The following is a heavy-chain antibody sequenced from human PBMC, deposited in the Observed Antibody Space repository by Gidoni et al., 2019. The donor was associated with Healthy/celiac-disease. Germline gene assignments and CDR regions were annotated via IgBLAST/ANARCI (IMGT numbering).Heavy chain of an antibody. J-gene: IGHJ4*02. CDR2: ISDSGGRT. V-gene: IGHV3-23*01. Sequence: EVHLLESGRDLVQPGGSLGRSCAASGFTFSRYGMSWVRQAPGKGLEWVSDISDSGGRTHYADSVKGRFTISRDNFKNTLYLEMNSLRAEDTTVYYCAKAGFRYWGQGTLVTVSS. D-gene: IGHD3-10*01. CDR3: AKAGFRY. CDR1: GFTFSRYG.